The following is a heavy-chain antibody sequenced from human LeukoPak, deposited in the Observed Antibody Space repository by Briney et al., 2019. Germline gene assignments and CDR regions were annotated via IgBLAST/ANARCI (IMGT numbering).Heavy chain of an antibody. D-gene: IGHD6-19*01. CDR2: INSDGSST. J-gene: IGHJ4*02. V-gene: IGHV3-74*01. CDR1: GFTFSSYW. Sequence: GGSLRLSCAASGFTFSSYWMHWVRQAPGKGLVWVSHINSDGSSTSYADSVKGRFTISRDNAKNTLYLQMHSLRAEDTAVYYCASPKYSGGRPIAYWGQGTLVTVSS. CDR3: ASPKYSGGRPIAY.